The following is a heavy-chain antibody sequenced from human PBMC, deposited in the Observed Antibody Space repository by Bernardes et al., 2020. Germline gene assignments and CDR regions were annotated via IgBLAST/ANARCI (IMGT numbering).Heavy chain of an antibody. Sequence: GGSLRLSCAASGFTFSSYDMHWVRQATGKGLEWVSAIGTAGDTYYPGSVKGRFTISRENAKNSLYLQMNSLRAGDTAVYYCAREALTGTRLHGMDVWGKGTTVTVSS. CDR2: IGTAGDT. D-gene: IGHD1-7*01. CDR1: GFTFSSYD. V-gene: IGHV3-13*01. CDR3: AREALTGTRLHGMDV. J-gene: IGHJ6*04.